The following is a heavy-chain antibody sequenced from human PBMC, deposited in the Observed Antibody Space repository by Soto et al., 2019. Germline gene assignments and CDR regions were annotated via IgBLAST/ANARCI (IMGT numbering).Heavy chain of an antibody. J-gene: IGHJ4*02. Sequence: SETLSLTCAVYGGSLSDYSWTWIRQHPGKGLEWIGEINHGGTTKYNPSLKSRVTISVDTSKNQFSLILTSVTAADTAVYHCARGGGDSRFFFDYWGQGTLVTVSS. D-gene: IGHD3-16*01. CDR1: GGSLSDYS. CDR3: ARGGGDSRFFFDY. V-gene: IGHV4-34*01. CDR2: INHGGTT.